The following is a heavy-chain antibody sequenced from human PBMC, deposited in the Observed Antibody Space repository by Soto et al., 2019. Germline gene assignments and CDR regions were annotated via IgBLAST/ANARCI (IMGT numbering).Heavy chain of an antibody. V-gene: IGHV3-33*01. CDR1: FNTGSYA. J-gene: IGHJ4*02. Sequence: FNTGSYALLPAPPGPSKGLEWVAVIWYDGSNKYYADSVKGRFTISRDNSKNTLYLQMNSLRADDTAVYYCCHGYAQYFVSWGQGTLVTVSS. CDR2: IWYDGSNK. D-gene: IGHD5-18*01. CDR3: CHGYAQYFVS.